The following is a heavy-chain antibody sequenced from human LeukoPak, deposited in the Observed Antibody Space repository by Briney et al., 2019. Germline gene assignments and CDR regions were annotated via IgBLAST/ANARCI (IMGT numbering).Heavy chain of an antibody. CDR3: ARGIDDSSGYYYV. Sequence: GGSLRLSCAASGFTFSSYAMSWVRQAPGEGLEWVSAISGSGGSTYYADSVKGRFTISRDNAKNSLYLQMNSLRAEDTAVYYCARGIDDSSGYYYVWGQGTLVTVSS. D-gene: IGHD3-22*01. V-gene: IGHV3-23*01. CDR2: ISGSGGST. J-gene: IGHJ4*02. CDR1: GFTFSSYA.